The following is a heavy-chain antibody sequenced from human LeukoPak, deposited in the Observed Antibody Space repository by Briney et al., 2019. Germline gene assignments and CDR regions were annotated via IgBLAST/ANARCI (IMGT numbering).Heavy chain of an antibody. Sequence: GGSLRLSCAASGFTVSSNYMSWVRQAPGKGLEWVGRIKSKTDGGTTDYAAPVKGRFTISRDDSKNTLYLQMNSLKTEDTAVYYCTTDLDTAMVTRDYWGQGTLVTVSS. D-gene: IGHD5-18*01. J-gene: IGHJ4*02. CDR1: GFTVSSNY. CDR2: IKSKTDGGTT. CDR3: TTDLDTAMVTRDY. V-gene: IGHV3-15*01.